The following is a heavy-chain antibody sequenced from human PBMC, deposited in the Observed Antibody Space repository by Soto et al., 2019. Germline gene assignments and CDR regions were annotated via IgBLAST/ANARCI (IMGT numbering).Heavy chain of an antibody. CDR1: GYSFTNYW. Sequence: PGEYLKISCKASGYSFTNYWIGWVRQMPGKGLEWMGIIYPGDSDTRYSPSFQGQVTISADKSISTAYLQWSSLKASDTAMYYCARRHCSSTRCYDGMDVWGQGTTVTVSS. J-gene: IGHJ6*02. CDR2: IYPGDSDT. CDR3: ARRHCSSTRCYDGMDV. V-gene: IGHV5-51*01. D-gene: IGHD2-2*01.